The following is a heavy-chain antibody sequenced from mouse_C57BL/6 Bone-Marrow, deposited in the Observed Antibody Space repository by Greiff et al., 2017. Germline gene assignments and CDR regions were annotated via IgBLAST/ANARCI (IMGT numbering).Heavy chain of an antibody. CDR1: GYTFTSYW. CDR2: INPSSGYT. Sequence: QVQLKQSGAELAKPGASVKLSCKASGYTFTSYWMHWVKQRPGQGLEWIGYINPSSGYTKYNQKFKDKATLTADKSSRTAYMQLSSLTYEDSAVYYCARLNYSNYVTWFAYWGQGTLVTVSA. D-gene: IGHD2-5*01. CDR3: ARLNYSNYVTWFAY. J-gene: IGHJ3*01. V-gene: IGHV1-7*01.